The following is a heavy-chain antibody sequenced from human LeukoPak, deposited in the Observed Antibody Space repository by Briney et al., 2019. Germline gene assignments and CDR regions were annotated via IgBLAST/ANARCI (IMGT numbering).Heavy chain of an antibody. D-gene: IGHD2-21*02. V-gene: IGHV3-74*01. CDR2: ISGDGSST. J-gene: IGHJ4*02. CDR3: ARVLVTAPVDY. CDR1: GFTFSSYW. Sequence: TGGSLILSCAASGFTFSSYWMHWVRQAPGKGLMWVSRISGDGSSTNYADSVKGRFTISRDNAKNTLYLQMNSLRVEDTALYYCARVLVTAPVDYWGQGTLVTVSS.